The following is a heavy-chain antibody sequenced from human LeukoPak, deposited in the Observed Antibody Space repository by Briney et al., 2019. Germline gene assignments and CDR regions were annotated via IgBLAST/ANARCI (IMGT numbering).Heavy chain of an antibody. CDR3: AHGYYDILTGYRAVPWFDP. CDR2: IYWDDDK. Sequence: SGPTLVNPTQTLTLTCTFSGFSLSTSGMSVNWIRQPPGKALEWLALIYWDDDKRYSPSLKSRLTITKDTSKNQVVLTMTNMDPVDTATYYCAHGYYDILTGYRAVPWFDPWGQGTLVTVSS. V-gene: IGHV2-5*08. CDR1: GFSLSTSGMS. D-gene: IGHD3-9*01. J-gene: IGHJ5*02.